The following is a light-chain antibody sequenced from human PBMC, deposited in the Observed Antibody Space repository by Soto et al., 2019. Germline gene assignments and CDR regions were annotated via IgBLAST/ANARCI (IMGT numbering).Light chain of an antibody. V-gene: IGLV2-14*01. CDR2: EVG. CDR1: SSDVGGYNY. J-gene: IGLJ1*01. CDR3: SSFTSSSTQV. Sequence: QSALTQPASVSGSPGQSITISCTGTSSDVGGYNYVSWYQQHPGKVPKLMIYEVGNRPSGVVNRFSGSKSGNTASLTISGLQAEDEADYYCSSFTSSSTQVFGTGTQLTVL.